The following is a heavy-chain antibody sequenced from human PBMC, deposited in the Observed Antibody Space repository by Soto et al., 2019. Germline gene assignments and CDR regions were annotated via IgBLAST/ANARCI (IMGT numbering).Heavy chain of an antibody. CDR1: GVIFSEST. CDR2: VSTSGRST. J-gene: IGHJ4*02. CDR3: VKQAHGLDGVAFDY. V-gene: IGHV3-64D*06. Sequence: RLSCSASGVIFSESTIYWVRQVPGKELEAISAVSTSGRSTYYADSVKDRFTISRDNSKNTLFLQMGSLRPEDTAIYYCVKQAHGLDGVAFDYWGQGTQVTVSS. D-gene: IGHD2-15*01.